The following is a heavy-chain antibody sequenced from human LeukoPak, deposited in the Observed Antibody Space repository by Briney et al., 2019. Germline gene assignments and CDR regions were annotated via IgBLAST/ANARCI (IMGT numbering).Heavy chain of an antibody. Sequence: GRSLRLSCAASGFTFSSYAIHWARQAPGDGLEWVAVISYDVSNKHYTDSVKGRFTISRDNSKNTLYLQMNSLRAEDTAVYYCARDPHTIFGVVTPDAFDIWGQGTMVTVSS. CDR2: ISYDVSNK. V-gene: IGHV3-30-3*01. CDR1: GFTFSSYA. CDR3: ARDPHTIFGVVTPDAFDI. J-gene: IGHJ3*02. D-gene: IGHD3-3*01.